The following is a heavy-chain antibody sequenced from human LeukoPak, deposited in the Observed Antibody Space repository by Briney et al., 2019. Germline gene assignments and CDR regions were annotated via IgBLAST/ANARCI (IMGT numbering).Heavy chain of an antibody. J-gene: IGHJ3*02. CDR2: ISYDGSNK. V-gene: IGHV3-30-3*01. CDR1: GFTFSSYA. Sequence: GGSLRLSCAASGFTFSSYAMHWVRQAPGKGLEWVAVISYDGSNKYYADSVKGRFTISRDNSKNTLYLQMNSLRAEDTAVYYCARDGPQSGTYRRAPSDAFDIWGQGTMVTVSS. CDR3: ARDGPQSGTYRRAPSDAFDI. D-gene: IGHD1-26*01.